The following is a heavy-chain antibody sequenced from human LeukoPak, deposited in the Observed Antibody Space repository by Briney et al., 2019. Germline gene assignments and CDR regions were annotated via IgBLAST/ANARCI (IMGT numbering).Heavy chain of an antibody. J-gene: IGHJ4*02. V-gene: IGHV4-59*01. Sequence: SGTLSLTCTVSGGSISSYYWSWIRQPPGKGLEWIGYIYYSGSTNYNPSLKSRVTISVDTSKNQFSLKLSSVTAADTAVYYCARAMITFGGVIVFDYWGQGTLVTVSS. CDR1: GGSISSYY. CDR3: ARAMITFGGVIVFDY. CDR2: IYYSGST. D-gene: IGHD3-16*02.